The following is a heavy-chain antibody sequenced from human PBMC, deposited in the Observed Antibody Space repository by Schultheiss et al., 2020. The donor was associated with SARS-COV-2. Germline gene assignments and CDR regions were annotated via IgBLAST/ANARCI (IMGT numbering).Heavy chain of an antibody. J-gene: IGHJ4*02. D-gene: IGHD7-27*01. CDR3: ARGQTGHMPFDY. Sequence: GGSLRLSCSASGFTFSSYAMAWVRQAPGKGLEWVSTISGSGTSTYYADSVKGRFTISRDNAKNSLYLQMNSLRAEDTAVYYCARGQTGHMPFDYWGQGTLVTVSS. V-gene: IGHV3-23*01. CDR2: ISGSGTST. CDR1: GFTFSSYA.